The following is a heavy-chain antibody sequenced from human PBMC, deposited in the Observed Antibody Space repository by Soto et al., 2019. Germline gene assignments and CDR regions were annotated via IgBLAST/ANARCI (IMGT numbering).Heavy chain of an antibody. J-gene: IGHJ4*02. CDR3: ARGTSIAARSKFDY. Sequence: ASVKVSCKASGYTFTSYGISWGRQAPGQGIEWMGWIRAYNGNTNYAQKIQGRVTMTTDTSTSTAYMELRSLRSDYAVVYYCARGTSIAARSKFDYWSQGGLVTVSS. V-gene: IGHV1-18*01. CDR2: IRAYNGNT. D-gene: IGHD6-6*01. CDR1: GYTFTSYG.